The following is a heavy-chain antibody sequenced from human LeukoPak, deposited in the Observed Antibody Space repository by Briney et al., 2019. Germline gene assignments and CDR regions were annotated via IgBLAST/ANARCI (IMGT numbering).Heavy chain of an antibody. CDR2: ICSSSSTI. V-gene: IGHV3-48*01. J-gene: IGHJ6*03. Sequence: GSLRLSCAASGFTFSSYSMNWVRQAPGKGLEWVSYICSSSSTIYYADSVKGRFTISRDNAKNSLYLQMNSLRAEDTAVYYCARDLPVGRPGYYMDVWGKGTTVTVSS. CDR1: GFTFSSYS. D-gene: IGHD3-10*01. CDR3: ARDLPVGRPGYYMDV.